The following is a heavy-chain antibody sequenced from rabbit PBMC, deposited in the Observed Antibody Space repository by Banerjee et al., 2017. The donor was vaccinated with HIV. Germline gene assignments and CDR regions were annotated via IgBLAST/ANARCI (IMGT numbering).Heavy chain of an antibody. V-gene: IGHV1S40*01. CDR2: IYGGSSGST. Sequence: QSLEESGGDLVKPGASLTLTCTASGFSFSSSYYMCWVRQAPGKGLEWIACIYGGSSGSTYYASWAKGRFTISKTSSTTVALQMTSLTAADTATYFCARDLAGVIGWNFDLWGPGTL. CDR1: GFSFSSSYY. CDR3: ARDLAGVIGWNFDL. D-gene: IGHD4-1*01. J-gene: IGHJ4*01.